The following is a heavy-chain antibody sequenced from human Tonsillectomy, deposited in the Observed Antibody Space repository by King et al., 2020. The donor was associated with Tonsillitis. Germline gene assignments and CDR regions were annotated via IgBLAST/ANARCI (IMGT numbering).Heavy chain of an antibody. Sequence: VQLVESGAEVKNPGASVKVSCKASGYSFSDYYIHWVRQAPGQGLEWVGWVNPDSGGTRYAEKFQGRVTMTRATSIKTAYMELSRLSFDDTAVYYCARSHVVVTLDVWGQGTLVTVSS. D-gene: IGHD3-22*01. CDR1: GYSFSDYY. J-gene: IGHJ4*02. CDR2: VNPDSGGT. V-gene: IGHV1-2*02. CDR3: ARSHVVVTLDV.